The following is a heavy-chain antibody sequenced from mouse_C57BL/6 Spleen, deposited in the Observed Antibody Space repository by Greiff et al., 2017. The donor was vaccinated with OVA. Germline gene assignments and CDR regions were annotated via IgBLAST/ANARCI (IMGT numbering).Heavy chain of an antibody. Sequence: VQLQQSGAELMKPGASVKLSCTATGFTFPGSWIEWVLQTPGHGLEWIGEILPGSGSTNYTEKFKGQATFTADTSSNTAYMQLSSLTTEDSAIYNCACPSTTVPYYFDYWGQGTTLTVSA. CDR2: ILPGSGST. CDR3: ACPSTTVPYYFDY. D-gene: IGHD1-1*01. J-gene: IGHJ2*01. V-gene: IGHV1-9*01. CDR1: GFTFPGSW.